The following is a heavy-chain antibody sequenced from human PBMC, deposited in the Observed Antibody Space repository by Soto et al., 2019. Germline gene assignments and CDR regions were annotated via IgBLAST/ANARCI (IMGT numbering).Heavy chain of an antibody. Sequence: SETLSLTCAVSGDSIISSTYYWGWIRQPPGKGLEWIGSIYYSGSTYYNPSLKSRVTISVDTSKNQFSLKLTSVTAADTAVYFCVRHGAYSSEWYILGGRDVWGQGTTVTVS. J-gene: IGHJ6*02. D-gene: IGHD6-19*01. V-gene: IGHV4-39*01. CDR3: VRHGAYSSEWYILGGRDV. CDR2: IYYSGST. CDR1: GDSIISSTYY.